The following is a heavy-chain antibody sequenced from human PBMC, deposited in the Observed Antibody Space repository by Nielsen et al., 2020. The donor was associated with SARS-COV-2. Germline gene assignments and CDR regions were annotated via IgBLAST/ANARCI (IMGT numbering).Heavy chain of an antibody. CDR2: IKSKTDGGTT. Sequence: GESLKISCAASGFTFSNAWMSWVRQAPGKGLEWVGRIKSKTDGGTTDYAASVKGRFTISRDDSKNTLYLQMNSLKTEDTAVYYCTTKSGSYSDFDYWGQGTLVTVSS. V-gene: IGHV3-15*01. J-gene: IGHJ4*02. CDR3: TTKSGSYSDFDY. CDR1: GFTFSNAW. D-gene: IGHD1-26*01.